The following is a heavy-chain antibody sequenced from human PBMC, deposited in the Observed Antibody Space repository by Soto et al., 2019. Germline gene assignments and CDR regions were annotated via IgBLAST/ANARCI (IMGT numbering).Heavy chain of an antibody. CDR3: VRGRLIAEACFEH. J-gene: IGHJ4*02. CDR1: GGSISSGDYY. Sequence: SETLSLTCTVSGGSISSGDYYWSWIRQPPGKGLEWIGYIYYSGSTYYNPSLKSRVTISVDTSKNQFSLKLSSVTAADTAVYYCVRGRLIAEACFEHWGQGTLVTVSS. CDR2: IYYSGST. V-gene: IGHV4-30-4*01. D-gene: IGHD6-19*01.